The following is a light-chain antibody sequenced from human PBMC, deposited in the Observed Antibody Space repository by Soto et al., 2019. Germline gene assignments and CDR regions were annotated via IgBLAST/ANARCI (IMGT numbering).Light chain of an antibody. Sequence: QSALTQPASVSGSPGQSITISCTGTGSDVGNYNLVSWYQQHPGKAPKLIVYAGSMRPSGVSNRFSGSNSGNTASLTISGLQAEDEADYYCCSYAGDVVFGGGTKLTVL. CDR2: AGS. CDR1: GSDVGNYNL. J-gene: IGLJ2*01. V-gene: IGLV2-23*01. CDR3: CSYAGDVV.